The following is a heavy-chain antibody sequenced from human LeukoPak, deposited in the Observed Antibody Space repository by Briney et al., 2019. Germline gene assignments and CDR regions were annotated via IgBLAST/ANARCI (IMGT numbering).Heavy chain of an antibody. CDR3: GRGRTMVRGPVDY. V-gene: IGHV1-2*02. CDR2: INPNSAYT. J-gene: IGHJ4*02. Sequence: ASVKVSCKASGHAFTDYYIYWVRQAPGQGPEFMGWINPNSAYTHFAQKFQGRVTMTRDTSITTAYMDLTRLTSDDTAVYFCGRGRTMVRGPVDYWGQGTLITVSS. CDR1: GHAFTDYY. D-gene: IGHD3-10*01.